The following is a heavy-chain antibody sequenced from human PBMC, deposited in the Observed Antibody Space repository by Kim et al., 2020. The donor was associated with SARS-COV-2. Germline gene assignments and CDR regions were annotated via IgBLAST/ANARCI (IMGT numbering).Heavy chain of an antibody. D-gene: IGHD2-21*02. V-gene: IGHV3-7*03. CDR2: IRQDGSEK. J-gene: IGHJ4*02. CDR1: GFTFTNYW. CDR3: VRNTLSYCGGDCYQEY. Sequence: GGSLRLSCAASGFTFTNYWMSWVRQAPGKGLEWVANIRQDGSEKYYVDSVRGRFTISRDNAKNSLYLQMNSLRAEDTAVYFCVRNTLSYCGGDCYQEYWGQGTLVTVSS.